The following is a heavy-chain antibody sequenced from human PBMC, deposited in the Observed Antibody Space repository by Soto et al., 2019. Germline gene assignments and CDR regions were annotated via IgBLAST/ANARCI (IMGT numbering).Heavy chain of an antibody. CDR1: GGSISISIYY. CDR3: ARRITTLTSTETMVRGVIIKGDWFDP. CDR2: IYYSGST. D-gene: IGHD3-10*01. Sequence: SETLSLTCTVSGGSISISIYYWCWIRHPPGKGLEWIGSIYYSGSTYYNPSLKSRVTISVDTSKNQFSLKLSSVTAADTAVYYCARRITTLTSTETMVRGVIIKGDWFDPWGQGTLVTVSS. V-gene: IGHV4-39*01. J-gene: IGHJ5*02.